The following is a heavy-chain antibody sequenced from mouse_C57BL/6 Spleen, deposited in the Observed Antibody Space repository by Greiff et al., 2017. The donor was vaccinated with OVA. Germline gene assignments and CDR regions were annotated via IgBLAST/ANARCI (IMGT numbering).Heavy chain of an antibody. Sequence: EVMLVESGGGLVKPGGSLKLSCAASGFTFSSYAMSWVRQTPEKRLEWVATISDGGSYTYYPDNVKGRFTISRDNAKNNLYLQMSHLKSEDTAMYYCARVDGYSYFDYWGQGTTLTVSS. D-gene: IGHD2-3*01. CDR3: ARVDGYSYFDY. J-gene: IGHJ2*01. CDR2: ISDGGSYT. V-gene: IGHV5-4*03. CDR1: GFTFSSYA.